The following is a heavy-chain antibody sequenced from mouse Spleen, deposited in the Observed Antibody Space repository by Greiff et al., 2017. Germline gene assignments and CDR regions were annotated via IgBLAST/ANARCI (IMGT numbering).Heavy chain of an antibody. CDR2: IDPSDSYT. CDR1: GYTFTSYW. J-gene: IGHJ4*01. Sequence: QVQLQQPGAELVRPGTSVKLSCKASGYTFTSYWMHWVKQRPGQGLEWIGVIDPSDSYTNYNQKFKGKATLTVDTSSSTAYMKLSSLTTEDSAVYYCERRDLVRYYAMDYWGQGTSVTVSS. CDR3: ERRDLVRYYAMDY. V-gene: IGHV1-59*01. D-gene: IGHD1-1*01.